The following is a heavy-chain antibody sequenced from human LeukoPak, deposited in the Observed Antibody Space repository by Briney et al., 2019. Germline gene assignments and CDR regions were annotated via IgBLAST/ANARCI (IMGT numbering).Heavy chain of an antibody. CDR1: GFTFNHYG. CDR2: IWSDGTNK. V-gene: IGHV3-33*01. J-gene: IGHJ4*02. D-gene: IGHD4-11*01. Sequence: RGSLRLSCAATGFTFNHYGMHWIRQAPGKGLEWVAVIWSDGTNKYYAGSVKGRFTISRADSRNTVYLQMNTLRPEDTGMYYCARDAQRGFGYSNSLRYWGQGTPVTVST. CDR3: ARDAQRGFGYSNSLRY.